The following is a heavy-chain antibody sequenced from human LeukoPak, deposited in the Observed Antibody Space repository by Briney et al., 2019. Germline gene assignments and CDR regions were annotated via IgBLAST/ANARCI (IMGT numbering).Heavy chain of an antibody. Sequence: GGSLRLSCAASGFTVSSNYMSWVRQAPGKGLEWVSVIYSGGSTYYADSVKGRFTISRDNSKNTLYLQMNSLRAEDTAVYYCARATTQRWPIWVYWGQGTLVTVSS. CDR2: IYSGGST. J-gene: IGHJ4*02. V-gene: IGHV3-53*01. CDR1: GFTVSSNY. CDR3: ARATTQRWPIWVY. D-gene: IGHD5-24*01.